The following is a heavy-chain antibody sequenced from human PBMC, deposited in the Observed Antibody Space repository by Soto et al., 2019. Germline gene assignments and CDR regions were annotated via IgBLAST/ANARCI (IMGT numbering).Heavy chain of an antibody. CDR1: GYSVASNRAA. CDR2: TYYRSKWYN. V-gene: IGHV6-1*01. Sequence: QTLSLACAISGYSVASNRAAWNLIRQSPSRGLEWLGRTYYRSKWYNDYAVSVKSRITINPDTSKNQFSLQLNSVTPEDTAVYYCARAWGFSSGWYGSFSYWGQGTLVTVS. CDR3: ARAWGFSSGWYGSFSY. J-gene: IGHJ4*02. D-gene: IGHD6-19*01.